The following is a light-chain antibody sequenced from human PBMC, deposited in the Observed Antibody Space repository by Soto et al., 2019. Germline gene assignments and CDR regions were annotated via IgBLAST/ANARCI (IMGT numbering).Light chain of an antibody. J-gene: IGKJ1*01. V-gene: IGKV1-5*02. CDR2: DAS. CDR1: QSIAFY. CDR3: QHYNNYPWT. Sequence: IPMTQSPSSLSTSLCTTTPIICRASQSIAFYLNWYQQKPGKAPKALIYDASRLGSGVPSRFSGSGSGTEFTLTSNSLQPDDFATYYCQHYNNYPWTFGQGTKVDIK.